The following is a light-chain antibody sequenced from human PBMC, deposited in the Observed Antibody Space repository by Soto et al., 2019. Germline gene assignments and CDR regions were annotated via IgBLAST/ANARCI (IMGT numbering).Light chain of an antibody. CDR2: ADS. CDR3: QVWDNGSDHYV. CDR1: HVGSKN. J-gene: IGLJ1*01. V-gene: IGLV3-21*02. Sequence: SYELTQPPSVSGAPGQTARITCGGNHVGSKNVHWYQQKPGRAPVLVVYADSARPSGIPERFSGSNSVNTATLTIRSVEAGDEADYYCQVWDNGSDHYVFGTGTKVPVL.